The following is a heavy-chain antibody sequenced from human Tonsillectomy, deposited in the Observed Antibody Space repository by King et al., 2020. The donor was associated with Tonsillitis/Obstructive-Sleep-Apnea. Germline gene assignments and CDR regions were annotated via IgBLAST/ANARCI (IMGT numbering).Heavy chain of an antibody. J-gene: IGHJ2*01. CDR1: GFTFSSHE. CDR2: IGTAGEP. Sequence: VQLVESGGGLVQPGGSLRLSCAASGFTFSSHEMHWVRQVAGKGLEWVSGIGTAGEPNYPDSVKGRFTTSRENAKNSLYLQMNSLRAGDSALYYCARRRRAYWYFDLWGRGTLVTVSS. CDR3: ARRRRAYWYFDL. V-gene: IGHV3-13*04.